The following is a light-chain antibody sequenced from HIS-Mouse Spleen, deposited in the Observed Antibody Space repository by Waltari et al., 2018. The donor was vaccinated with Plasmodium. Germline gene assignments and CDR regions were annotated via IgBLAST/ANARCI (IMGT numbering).Light chain of an antibody. J-gene: IGLJ1*01. V-gene: IGLV2-11*01. CDR2: DVS. CDR3: CSYAGSYTYV. CDR1: SSDVGGYNY. Sequence: QSALTQPRPVSGSPGQSVTISCTGTSSDVGGYNYVSWYQQHPGKAPTLMIYDVSKRPCVVPYRFSGSRSVNTASLTISGLQAEDEADCCCCSYAGSYTYVFGTGSKVTVL.